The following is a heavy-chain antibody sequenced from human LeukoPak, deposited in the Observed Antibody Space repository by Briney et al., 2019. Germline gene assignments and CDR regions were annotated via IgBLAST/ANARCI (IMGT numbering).Heavy chain of an antibody. CDR3: ARLGGSYLPYYYYYMDV. D-gene: IGHD1-26*01. CDR2: IYYSGST. CDR1: GGSISSYY. V-gene: IGHV4-59*01. Sequence: PSETLPLTCTVSGGSISSYYWSWIRQPPGKGLEWIGYIYYSGSTNYNPSLKSRVTISVDTSKNQFSLKLSSVTAADTAVYYCARLGGSYLPYYYYYMDVWGKGTTVTVSS. J-gene: IGHJ6*03.